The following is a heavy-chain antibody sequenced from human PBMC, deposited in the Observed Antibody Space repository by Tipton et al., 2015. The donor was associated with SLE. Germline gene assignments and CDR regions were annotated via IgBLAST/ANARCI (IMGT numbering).Heavy chain of an antibody. CDR2: VWSGGSSK. CDR3: AKEGGGTYTYFKY. Sequence: SLRLSCEASGFAFRSYGMHWVRQAPGKGLEWVGIVWSGGSSKYYADSVKGRFTISRDKAKNSLYLQMSSLRAEDTALYYCAKEGGGTYTYFKYWGQGTLVTVSS. J-gene: IGHJ4*02. CDR1: GFAFRSYG. D-gene: IGHD1-26*01. V-gene: IGHV3-33*03.